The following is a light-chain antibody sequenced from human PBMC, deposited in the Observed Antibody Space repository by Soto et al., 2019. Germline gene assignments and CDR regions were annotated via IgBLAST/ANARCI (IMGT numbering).Light chain of an antibody. CDR3: ATWSDSLKGWV. CDR1: SSDIGSNS. V-gene: IGLV1-44*01. Sequence: QSVLTQPPSASRTPGQRVTIPCSGSSSDIGSNSVNWYQQLPGAAPRLLIYANDHRPSGVPDRFSASKSGTSASLAISGVRSEDDAFYYCATWSDSLKGWVFGGGTKLTVL. CDR2: AND. J-gene: IGLJ3*02.